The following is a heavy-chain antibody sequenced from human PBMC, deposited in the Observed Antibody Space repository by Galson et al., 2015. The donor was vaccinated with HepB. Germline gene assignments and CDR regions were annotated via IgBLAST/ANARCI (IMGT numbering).Heavy chain of an antibody. D-gene: IGHD2-2*02. CDR1: GRSFSGYY. CDR3: ARFPLYIRTFDY. Sequence: SETLSLTCAVYGRSFSGYYWSWIRQPPGKGLEWIGEINHSGSTNYNPSLKSRVTISVDTSKNQFSLKLSSVTAADTAVYYCARFPLYIRTFDYWGQGTLVTVSS. V-gene: IGHV4-34*01. CDR2: INHSGST. J-gene: IGHJ4*02.